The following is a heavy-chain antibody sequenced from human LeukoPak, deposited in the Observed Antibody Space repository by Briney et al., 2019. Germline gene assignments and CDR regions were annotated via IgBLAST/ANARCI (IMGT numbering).Heavy chain of an antibody. D-gene: IGHD3-9*01. V-gene: IGHV3-48*02. CDR3: ARLTGYSLDC. CDR1: GFTFSSYA. CDR2: ISSGSSAI. Sequence: GGSLRLSCAASGFTFSSYAMNWVRQAPGKGLEWVSFISSGSSAIYYADSVKGRFTISRDNAKNSLYLQINSLTDEDTAVYYCARLTGYSLDCWGQGTLVTVSS. J-gene: IGHJ4*02.